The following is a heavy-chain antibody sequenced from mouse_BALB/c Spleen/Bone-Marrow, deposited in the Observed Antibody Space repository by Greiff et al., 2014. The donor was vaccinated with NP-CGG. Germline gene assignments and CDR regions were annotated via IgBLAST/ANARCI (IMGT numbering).Heavy chain of an antibody. CDR1: GYTFTSYY. CDR2: IYPGDGST. CDR3: ARQAMDY. Sequence: VKLVESGPELVKPGASVKMSCKASGYTFTSYYIHWVKQRPGQRLEWIGWIYPGDGSTKYNEKFKGKTTLTADKSSSTAYMLLSSLTSEDSAIYFCARQAMDYWGQGTSVTVSS. J-gene: IGHJ4*01. V-gene: IGHV1S56*01.